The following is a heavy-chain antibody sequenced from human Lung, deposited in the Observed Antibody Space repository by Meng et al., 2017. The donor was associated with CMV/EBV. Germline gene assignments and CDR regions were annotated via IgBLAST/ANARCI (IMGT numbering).Heavy chain of an antibody. J-gene: IGHJ4*02. Sequence: QLHLKESGPGLVKPSETLSLTCAVSGVSISTYYWGLIRPPPGKGLEWIGNNYYSGSTNYNPSLASRVTISVDSSKNQFSLKLSSVTAADTAVYYCARHQNGGTYPLDYWGQGTLVTVSS. CDR2: NYYSGST. V-gene: IGHV4-59*08. CDR1: GVSISTYY. D-gene: IGHD3-16*02. CDR3: ARHQNGGTYPLDY.